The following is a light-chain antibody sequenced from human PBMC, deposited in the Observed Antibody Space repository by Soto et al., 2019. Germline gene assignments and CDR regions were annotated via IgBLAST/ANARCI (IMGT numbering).Light chain of an antibody. CDR1: QGISSW. Sequence: DIQMTQSPSSVYASVGDSVTITCRASQGISSWLAWYQQNPGKAPKLLIYAASSLQSGVPSRFGGSGSGKAFTLTIRSLQPEDFATYHGQQANSFSSNFRQGTRREIK. J-gene: IGKJ5*01. V-gene: IGKV1-12*01. CDR2: AAS. CDR3: QQANSFSSN.